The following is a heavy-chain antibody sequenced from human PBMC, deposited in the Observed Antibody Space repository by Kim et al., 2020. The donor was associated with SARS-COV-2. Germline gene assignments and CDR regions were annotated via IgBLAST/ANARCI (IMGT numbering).Heavy chain of an antibody. CDR2: IYPGDSDT. D-gene: IGHD3-22*01. Sequence: GESLKISCKGSGYSFTSYWIGWVRQMPGKGLEWMGIIYPGDSDTRYSPSFQGQVTISADKSISTAYLQWSSLKASDTAMYYCAKGGYYDSSGPTGDYFDYWGQGTLVTVSS. J-gene: IGHJ4*02. CDR1: GYSFTSYW. V-gene: IGHV5-51*01. CDR3: AKGGYYDSSGPTGDYFDY.